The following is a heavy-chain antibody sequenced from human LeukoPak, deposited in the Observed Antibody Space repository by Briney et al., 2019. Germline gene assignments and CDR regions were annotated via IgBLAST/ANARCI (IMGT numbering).Heavy chain of an antibody. CDR3: ARVAARYVGMDV. CDR2: IYYSGTT. D-gene: IGHD6-6*01. Sequence: PSETLSLTCTVSSDSISSYYWSWIRQPPGKGLEWIGYIYYSGTTKYNPSLKSRVTISVDTSKKQFSLNLSSVTAADTAVYYCARVAARYVGMDVWGQGTTVTVSS. CDR1: SDSISSYY. V-gene: IGHV4-59*01. J-gene: IGHJ6*02.